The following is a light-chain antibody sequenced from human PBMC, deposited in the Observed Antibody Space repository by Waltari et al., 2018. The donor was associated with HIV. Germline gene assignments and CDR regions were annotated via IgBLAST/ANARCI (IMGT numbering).Light chain of an antibody. CDR3: QSFDSSLSAVI. CDR2: DTK. J-gene: IGLJ2*01. V-gene: IGLV1-40*01. Sequence: QSVLTQPPSVSGAPGQRVTIACTGGSPNIRAGYDVLCYRKFPGTAPKLLIYDTKKRPSGVPDRFSGSKSGTSASLAITGLQAEDEADYYCQSFDSSLSAVIFGGGTKLTVL. CDR1: SPNIRAGYD.